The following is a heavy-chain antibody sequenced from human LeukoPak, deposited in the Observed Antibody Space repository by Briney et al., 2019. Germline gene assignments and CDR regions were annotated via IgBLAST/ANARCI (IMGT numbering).Heavy chain of an antibody. CDR3: ARAQRTYSSGWFGFDS. CDR1: GFTFSSYW. D-gene: IGHD6-19*01. V-gene: IGHV3-7*03. Sequence: PGGSLRLSCAASGFTFSSYWMSWVRQAPGKGLEWVANIKQDGSEKYYVDSVKGRFTISRDNAQNSLLLQMNSLRAEDTAVYYCARAQRTYSSGWFGFDSWGQGTLVTVSS. CDR2: IKQDGSEK. J-gene: IGHJ4*02.